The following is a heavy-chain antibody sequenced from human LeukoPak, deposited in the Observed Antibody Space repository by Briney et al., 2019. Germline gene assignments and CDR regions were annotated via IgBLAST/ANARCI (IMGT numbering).Heavy chain of an antibody. CDR1: GGTFSRYA. CDR2: IIPIFGTA. J-gene: IGHJ3*02. D-gene: IGHD2-15*01. Sequence: SVKVSCKASGGTFSRYAISWVRQAPGQGLEWMGGIIPIFGTANYAQKFQGRVTITADESTSTAYMELSSLRSEDTAVYFCARDRVVGLGLDNAFDIWGQGTVVTVSS. CDR3: ARDRVVGLGLDNAFDI. V-gene: IGHV1-69*01.